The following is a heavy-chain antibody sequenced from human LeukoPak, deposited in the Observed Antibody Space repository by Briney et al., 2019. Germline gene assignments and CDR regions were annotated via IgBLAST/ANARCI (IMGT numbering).Heavy chain of an antibody. V-gene: IGHV4-34*01. Sequence: KSSETLSLTCAVYGGSFSGYYWSWIRQPPGKGLEWIGEINHSGSTNYNPSLKSRVTISVDTSKNQFSLKLSSVTAADTAVYYCARHGSGYDILTGYYSYYFEYWGQGTLVTVSS. D-gene: IGHD3-9*01. CDR3: ARHGSGYDILTGYYSYYFEY. J-gene: IGHJ4*02. CDR2: INHSGST. CDR1: GGSFSGYY.